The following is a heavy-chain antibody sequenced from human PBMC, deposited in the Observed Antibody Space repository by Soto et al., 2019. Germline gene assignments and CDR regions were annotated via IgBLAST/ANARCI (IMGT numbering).Heavy chain of an antibody. D-gene: IGHD2-2*01. CDR1: GYSFTSYW. Sequence: PGESLKISCKGSGYSFTSYWIGWVRQMPGKGLEWMGIMYPGDSDTRYSPPFQGQVTISADKSISTAYLQWSSLKASDTAMYYCARHRGCIGTSCHGYYYGMDVWGQGTTVTVSS. V-gene: IGHV5-51*01. CDR3: ARHRGCIGTSCHGYYYGMDV. J-gene: IGHJ6*02. CDR2: MYPGDSDT.